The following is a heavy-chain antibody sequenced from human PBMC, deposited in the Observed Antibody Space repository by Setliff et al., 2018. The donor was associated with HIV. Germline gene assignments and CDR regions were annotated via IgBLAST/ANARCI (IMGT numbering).Heavy chain of an antibody. V-gene: IGHV4-34*01. CDR3: ARRTIWGDAFDV. CDR2: IYHSGNT. Sequence: SETLSLTCAVYGGSISGYYWSWIRQPPGKGLEWIGEIYHSGNTYNNPYLKSRVTMSLDTSKNQVSLRLTSVTAADTAIYYCARRTIWGDAFDVWGQGTMVTVSS. D-gene: IGHD3-16*01. CDR1: GGSISGYY. J-gene: IGHJ3*01.